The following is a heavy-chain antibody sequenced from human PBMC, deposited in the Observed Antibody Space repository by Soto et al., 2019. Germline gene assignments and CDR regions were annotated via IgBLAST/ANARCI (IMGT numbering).Heavy chain of an antibody. D-gene: IGHD2-21*02. CDR1: GGSISSSSYC. CDR3: ARHVVVTAHDAFDI. CDR2: IYYSGST. V-gene: IGHV4-39*01. Sequence: QLQLQESGPGLVKPSETLSLTCTVSGGSISSSSYCWGWIRQPPGRGLEWIGSIYYSGSTYYNPSVKSRVTISVDTPKNQFSLKLSSVTAADTAVYYCARHVVVTAHDAFDIWGQGTMVTVS. J-gene: IGHJ3*02.